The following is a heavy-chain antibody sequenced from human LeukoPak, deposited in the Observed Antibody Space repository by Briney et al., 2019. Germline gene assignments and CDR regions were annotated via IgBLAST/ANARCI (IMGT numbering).Heavy chain of an antibody. J-gene: IGHJ6*02. V-gene: IGHV4-59*06. CDR3: ARAGLTYYDILTGYPFYYYGMDV. Sequence: SETLSLTCTVSGGSISSYYWSWIRQHPGKGLEWIGYIYYSGSTYYNPSLKSRVTISVDTSKNQFSLKLSSVTAADTAVYYCARAGLTYYDILTGYPFYYYGMDVWGQGTTVTVSS. D-gene: IGHD3-9*01. CDR2: IYYSGST. CDR1: GGSISSYY.